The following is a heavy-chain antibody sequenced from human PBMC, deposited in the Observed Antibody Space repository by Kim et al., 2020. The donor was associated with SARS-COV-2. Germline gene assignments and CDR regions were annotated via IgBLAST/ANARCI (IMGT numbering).Heavy chain of an antibody. J-gene: IGHJ4*02. Sequence: ASVKVSCKVSGYTLTELSMHWVRQAPGKGLEWMGGFDPEDGETIYAQKFQGRVTMTEDTSTDTAYMELSSLRSEDTAVYYCATDLYGCSGGSCYPRNTVTTGYWGQGTLVTVSS. CDR2: FDPEDGET. D-gene: IGHD2-15*01. CDR1: GYTLTELS. CDR3: ATDLYGCSGGSCYPRNTVTTGY. V-gene: IGHV1-24*01.